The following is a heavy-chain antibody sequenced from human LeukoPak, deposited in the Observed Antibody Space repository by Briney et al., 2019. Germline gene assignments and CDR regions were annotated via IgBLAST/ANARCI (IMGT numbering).Heavy chain of an antibody. V-gene: IGHV1-69*13. CDR2: IIPIFGTA. CDR1: GGTFSSYA. Sequence: SLKVSCKASGGTFSSYAISCVRLAPGQGLEWMGGIIPIFGTANYAQKFQGRVTITADESTSTAYMELSSLRSEDTAVYYCARAPYNSGGSTNYYYYYYMDVWGKGTTVTVSS. J-gene: IGHJ6*03. D-gene: IGHD6-19*01. CDR3: ARAPYNSGGSTNYYYYYYMDV.